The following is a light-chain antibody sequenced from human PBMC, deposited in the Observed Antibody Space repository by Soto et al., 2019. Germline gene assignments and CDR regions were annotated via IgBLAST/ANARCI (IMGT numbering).Light chain of an antibody. CDR3: SSYTSGSTRV. J-gene: IGLJ3*02. V-gene: IGLV2-14*01. CDR1: SSDVGGYNY. Sequence: QSALTQPASVSGSPGQSITISCTGTSSDVGGYNYVSWYQQHPGKAPKLMIYEVSNRPSGVSNRFSGSKSGNTASLAISGLQAEDEADYYCSSYTSGSTRVFGGGTMLSVL. CDR2: EVS.